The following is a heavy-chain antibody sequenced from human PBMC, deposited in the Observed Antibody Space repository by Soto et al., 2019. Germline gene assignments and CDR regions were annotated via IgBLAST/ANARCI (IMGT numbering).Heavy chain of an antibody. J-gene: IGHJ6*04. D-gene: IGHD6-13*01. CDR1: GVSISSSNW. CDR2: IWHSGGT. CDR3: ARGGGAAALLDV. V-gene: IGHV4-4*02. Sequence: SSETLSLTCAVSGVSISSSNWWTWVRQAPGKGLEWIGEIWHSGGTTYNPSLQNRVTISVDTSKNQFSLKLSSVTAADTAVYYCARGGGAAALLDVWGKGTTVTVSS.